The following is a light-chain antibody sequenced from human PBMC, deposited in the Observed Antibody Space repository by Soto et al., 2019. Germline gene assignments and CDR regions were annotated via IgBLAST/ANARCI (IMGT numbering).Light chain of an antibody. CDR1: QSVSSNY. Sequence: VLTQSPGTLSLSPWERATLSCRASQSVSSNYLAWYQQKPGQAPRLLIYGASTRATGVPDRFSGSGSGTDFTLTISRLEPEDFAVYHCQQYGSLSWTFGQGTKVDIK. J-gene: IGKJ1*01. CDR3: QQYGSLSWT. V-gene: IGKV3-20*01. CDR2: GAS.